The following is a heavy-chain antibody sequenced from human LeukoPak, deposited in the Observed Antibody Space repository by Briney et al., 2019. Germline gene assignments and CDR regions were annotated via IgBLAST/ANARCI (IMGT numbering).Heavy chain of an antibody. CDR1: GGSFSGYY. CDR2: INHSGST. J-gene: IGHJ6*03. Sequence: SQTLSLTCAVYGGSFSGYYWSWIRQPPGKGLEWIGEINHSGSTNYNPSLKSRVTISVDTSKNQFSLKLSSVTAADTAVHYCARGGYSYGYYYYMDVWGKGTTVTVSS. D-gene: IGHD5-18*01. CDR3: ARGGYSYGYYYYMDV. V-gene: IGHV4-34*01.